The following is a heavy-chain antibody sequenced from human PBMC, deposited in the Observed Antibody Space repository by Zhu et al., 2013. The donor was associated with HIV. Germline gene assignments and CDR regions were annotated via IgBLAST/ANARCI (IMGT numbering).Heavy chain of an antibody. V-gene: IGHV1-2*02. CDR2: INPNSGGT. Sequence: QVQLVQSGAEVKKPGASVKVSCKASGYTFTNFYVHWIRQAPGQGLEWMGWINPNSGGTNYAQKFQGRVTMTRDTSISTAYMELSRLRSDDTAVYYCARDWKGSVAVYFDYWGQGNPGHRLL. CDR3: ARDWKGSVAVYFDY. CDR1: GYTFTNFY. J-gene: IGHJ4*02. D-gene: IGHD6-19*01.